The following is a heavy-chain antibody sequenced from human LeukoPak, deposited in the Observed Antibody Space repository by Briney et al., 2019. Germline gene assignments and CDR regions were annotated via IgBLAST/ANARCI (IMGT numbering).Heavy chain of an antibody. Sequence: SVKVSCKASVGTFSSYDISWVRQAPGQGIEWMGGIMPMFGKANYAQKFQGSVTTTADKATSTAYMELSSLRSEDTAVYYCAGGRTDIVVVPATLRNYYFDYWGQGTLVTVSS. V-gene: IGHV1-69*06. D-gene: IGHD2-2*01. J-gene: IGHJ4*02. CDR2: IMPMFGKA. CDR1: VGTFSSYD. CDR3: AGGRTDIVVVPATLRNYYFDY.